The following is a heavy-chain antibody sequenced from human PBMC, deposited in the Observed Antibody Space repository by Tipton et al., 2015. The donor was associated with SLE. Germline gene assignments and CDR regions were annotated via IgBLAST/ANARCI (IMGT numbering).Heavy chain of an antibody. CDR1: GGSLSWYY. J-gene: IGHJ6*03. D-gene: IGHD3-3*01. CDR2: NNHCGST. Sequence: TLSLTCAVYGGSLSWYYWSWIPPPPGKGVGGIGGNNHCGSTNYNPSLKSRVTISVDTSKNQFSLKLSSVTAADTAVYYCARVRPPLSIFGVVKGTDYYYMDVWGKGTTVTVSS. V-gene: IGHV4-34*01. CDR3: ARVRPPLSIFGVVKGTDYYYMDV.